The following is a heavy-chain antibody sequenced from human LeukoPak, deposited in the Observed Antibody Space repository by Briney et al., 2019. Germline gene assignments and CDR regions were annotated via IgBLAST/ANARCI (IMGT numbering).Heavy chain of an antibody. Sequence: PSETLSLTCTVSGGSISSYYWSWIRQPPGKGLEWIGYIYYSGGTSYNPSLKSRVTISVDTSKNQFSLKLSSVTAADTAVYYCARARRYDFDWLSPRYYYMDVWGKGTTVTVSS. J-gene: IGHJ6*03. D-gene: IGHD3-9*01. V-gene: IGHV4-59*12. CDR1: GGSISSYY. CDR2: IYYSGGT. CDR3: ARARRYDFDWLSPRYYYMDV.